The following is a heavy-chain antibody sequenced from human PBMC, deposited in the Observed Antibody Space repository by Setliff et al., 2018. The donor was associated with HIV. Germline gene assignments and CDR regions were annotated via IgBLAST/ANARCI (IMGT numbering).Heavy chain of an antibody. D-gene: IGHD3-16*02. V-gene: IGHV4-4*09. CDR2: IYSTGDS. CDR1: GDSISTYC. CDR3: ARYRRPPYYLDY. Sequence: SETLSLTCTVSGDSISTYCWIWIRQPPGKELEWIGYIYSTGDSNYNPSLKSRVTMAVDTSKNQFSLKLTSVTAADTAVYYCARYRRPPYYLDYWGQGTLVTVSS. J-gene: IGHJ4*02.